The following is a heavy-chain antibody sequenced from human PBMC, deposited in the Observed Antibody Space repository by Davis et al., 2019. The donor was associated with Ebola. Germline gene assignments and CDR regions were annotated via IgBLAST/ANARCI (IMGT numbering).Heavy chain of an antibody. J-gene: IGHJ4*02. Sequence: ASVKVSCKVSGYILTELSIHWVRQTPGQGLEWMGTIAPMFGVANYAQKFQGRVTITRDTSTSTAYMEVGILRSDDTAVYYCARAQFPTTSDHWGQGTLVTVSS. CDR1: GYILTELS. V-gene: IGHV1-24*01. CDR3: ARAQFPTTSDH. D-gene: IGHD1-1*01. CDR2: IAPMFGVA.